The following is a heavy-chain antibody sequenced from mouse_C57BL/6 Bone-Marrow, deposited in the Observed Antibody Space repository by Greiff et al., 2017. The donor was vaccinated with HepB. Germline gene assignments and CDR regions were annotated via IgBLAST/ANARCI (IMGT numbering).Heavy chain of an antibody. CDR2: ISSGSSTI. J-gene: IGHJ4*01. CDR3: ARDHSKGDAMDY. CDR1: GFTFSDYG. Sequence: EVKLQESGGGLVKPGGSLKLSCAASGFTFSDYGMHWVRQAPEKGLEWVAYISSGSSTIYYADTVKGRFTISRDNAKNTLFLQMTSLRSEDTAMYYCARDHSKGDAMDYWGQGTSVTVSS. D-gene: IGHD2-5*01. V-gene: IGHV5-17*01.